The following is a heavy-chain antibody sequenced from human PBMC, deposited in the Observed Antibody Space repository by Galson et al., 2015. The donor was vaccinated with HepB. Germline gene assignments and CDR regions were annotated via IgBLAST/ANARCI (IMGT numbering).Heavy chain of an antibody. Sequence: SVKVSCKASGYSFTSYYIHWVRQAPGQGLEWMGVINPSGGTTTYAQKFQGRVTMTRLTPTSTVYMELRGLRSEDTAVYYCAREGGGSYGNYYMGVWGKGTSVTVSS. V-gene: IGHV1-46*03. CDR3: AREGGGSYGNYYMGV. J-gene: IGHJ6*03. CDR1: GYSFTSYY. D-gene: IGHD1-26*01. CDR2: INPSGGTT.